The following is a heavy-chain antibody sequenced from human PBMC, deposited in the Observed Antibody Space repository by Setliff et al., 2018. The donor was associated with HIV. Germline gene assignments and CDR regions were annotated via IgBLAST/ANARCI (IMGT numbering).Heavy chain of an antibody. CDR3: ARAPFPEAGFDYFDH. V-gene: IGHV4-4*07. Sequence: SETLSLTCEVSVGPISTYYWSWIRQPAGKGLEWIGRIFSSGNTYYNPSLKSRVTMSVDTSKNQFSLNLNSVTAADTAIYDCARAPFPEAGFDYFDHWGQGAQVTVSS. CDR1: VGPISTYY. D-gene: IGHD6-19*01. J-gene: IGHJ4*02. CDR2: IFSSGNT.